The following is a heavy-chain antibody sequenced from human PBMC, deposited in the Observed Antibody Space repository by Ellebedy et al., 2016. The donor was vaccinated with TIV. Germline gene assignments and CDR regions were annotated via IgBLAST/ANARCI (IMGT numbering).Heavy chain of an antibody. Sequence: AASVKVSCKASGYTFTDYGISWVRQAPGQGLEWMGWINPYNGNRNYAQKLQGRVTMTSDTSTSTAYMELTSLRSDDTAVYYCARDVTGIRGFGYWGQGTLVTVSS. D-gene: IGHD7-27*01. CDR3: ARDVTGIRGFGY. CDR1: GYTFTDYG. J-gene: IGHJ4*02. CDR2: INPYNGNR. V-gene: IGHV1-18*01.